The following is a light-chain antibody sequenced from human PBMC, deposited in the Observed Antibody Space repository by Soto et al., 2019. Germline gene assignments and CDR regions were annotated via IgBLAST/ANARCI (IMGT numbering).Light chain of an antibody. Sequence: DIHMTQSPSSLSASVGYRFTITCRASQSIVTYLNWYLQKPVKAPKLLXYAASNLQSGVPSRFSGSGSGTEFTLTISRLHPDDFANYYCQQYDSYLPGAFGQGTKVDIK. CDR1: QSIVTY. CDR2: AAS. CDR3: QQYDSYLPGA. J-gene: IGKJ1*01. V-gene: IGKV1-39*01.